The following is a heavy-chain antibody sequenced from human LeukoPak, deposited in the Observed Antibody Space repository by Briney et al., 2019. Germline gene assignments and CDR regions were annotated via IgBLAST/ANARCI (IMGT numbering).Heavy chain of an antibody. V-gene: IGHV4-59*08. CDR1: GGSISSYY. J-gene: IGHJ4*02. CDR3: ASVYCRSTSCWFDY. D-gene: IGHD2-2*01. Sequence: SETLSLTCTVSGGSISSYYWSWIRQPPGKGLEWIGYIYYSGSTNYNPSLKSRVTISVDTSKNQFSLKLSSVTAADTAVYYCASVYCRSTSCWFDYWGQGTLVIVSS. CDR2: IYYSGST.